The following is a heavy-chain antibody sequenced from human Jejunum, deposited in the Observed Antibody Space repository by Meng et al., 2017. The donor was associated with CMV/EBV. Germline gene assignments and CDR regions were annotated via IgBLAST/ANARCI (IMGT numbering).Heavy chain of an antibody. J-gene: IGHJ6*02. V-gene: IGHV4-59*01. CDR3: ARFSATGAYYLGMDV. CDR1: GGSISRYY. Sequence: GGSISRYYWTWIRQPPGKGLEWIASIYSSGVPNSNPALESRVTISVDTSKNLFSLNLRSLTAADTAVYYCARFSATGAYYLGMDVWGQGTTVTVSS. D-gene: IGHD1-1*01. CDR2: IYSSGVP.